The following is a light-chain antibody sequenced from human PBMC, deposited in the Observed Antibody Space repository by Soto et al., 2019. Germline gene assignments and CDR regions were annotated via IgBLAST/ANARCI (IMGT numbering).Light chain of an antibody. CDR1: ELGDKY. V-gene: IGLV3-1*01. Sequence: ELTQPPSVSVSPRQTASISCSGDELGDKYASWYQQKPGQAPVLIMYQDTKRPSGIPERFSGSNSGNTATLTISGTQAMDEADYYCQAWDTSAVLFGGGTKLTVL. CDR3: QAWDTSAVL. CDR2: QDT. J-gene: IGLJ2*01.